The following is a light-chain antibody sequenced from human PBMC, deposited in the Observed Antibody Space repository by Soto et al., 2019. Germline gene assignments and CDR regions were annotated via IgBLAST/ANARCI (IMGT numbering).Light chain of an antibody. V-gene: IGLV2-14*01. J-gene: IGLJ1*01. Sequence: QSVLTQPASVSGSPGQSITISCTGTSSDVGGYNYVSWYQQHPGKAPKLLIYEVSNRPSGVSNRFSGSKSGNTASLTISGLQAEDEADYYCSSYTRSSTPYVFGIGTKVTV. CDR2: EVS. CDR1: SSDVGGYNY. CDR3: SSYTRSSTPYV.